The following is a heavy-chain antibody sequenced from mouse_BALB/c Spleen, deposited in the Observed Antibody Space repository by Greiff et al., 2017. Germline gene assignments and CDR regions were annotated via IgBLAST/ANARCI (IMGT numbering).Heavy chain of an antibody. CDR2: IYPYNGGT. CDR1: GYTFTDYN. J-gene: IGHJ3*01. Sequence: EVQLQQSGPELVKPGASVKISCKASGYTFTDYNMHWVKQSHGKSLEWIGYIYPYNGGTGYNQKFKSKATLTVDKSSSTAYMELLSLTSEDSAVYYCAREGSAWFAYWGQGTLVTVSA. CDR3: AREGSAWFAY. V-gene: IGHV1S29*02.